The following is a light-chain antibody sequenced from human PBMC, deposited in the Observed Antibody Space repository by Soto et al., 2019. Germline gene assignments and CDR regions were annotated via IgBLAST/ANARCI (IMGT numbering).Light chain of an antibody. Sequence: QAVVTQESSLTVSPGGTVTLTCGSNTGPVTSGHYPYWMQQKPDQAPRTLIYDTTNRHSWTPARFSGSLLGGKAALTLSGAQPEDEAEYYCLLSYSGLVVFGGGTKVTVL. J-gene: IGLJ2*01. V-gene: IGLV7-46*01. CDR2: DTT. CDR3: LLSYSGLVV. CDR1: TGPVTSGHY.